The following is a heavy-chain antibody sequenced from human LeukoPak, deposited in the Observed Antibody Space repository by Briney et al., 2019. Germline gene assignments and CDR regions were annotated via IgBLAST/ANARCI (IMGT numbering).Heavy chain of an antibody. Sequence: SETLSLTCAVYDGSFSGYYWSWIRQPPGKGLEWIGEINHSGSTNYNPSLKSRVTISVDTSKNQFSLKLSSVTAADTAVYYCARSLIYSSSWYRLDYWGQGTLVTVSS. CDR2: INHSGST. CDR3: ARSLIYSSSWYRLDY. J-gene: IGHJ4*02. CDR1: DGSFSGYY. V-gene: IGHV4-34*01. D-gene: IGHD6-13*01.